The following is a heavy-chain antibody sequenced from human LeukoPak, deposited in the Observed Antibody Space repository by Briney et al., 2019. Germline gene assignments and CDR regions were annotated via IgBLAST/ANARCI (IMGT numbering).Heavy chain of an antibody. Sequence: TGGSLRLSCAASGFTFSSYSMNWVRQAPGKGLVWVSHINSDGSWTSYADSAKGRFTISKDNAKNTVYLQMNNLRAEDTAVYYCVSFYETYWGRGTLVTVSS. CDR3: VSFYETY. D-gene: IGHD2-2*01. CDR2: INSDGSWT. CDR1: GFTFSSYS. V-gene: IGHV3-74*01. J-gene: IGHJ4*02.